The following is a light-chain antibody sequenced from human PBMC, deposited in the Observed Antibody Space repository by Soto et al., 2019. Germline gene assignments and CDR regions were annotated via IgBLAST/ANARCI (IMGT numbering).Light chain of an antibody. CDR3: QQYNNWRLPLT. Sequence: EIVMTQSPATLSVSPGERATLSCRASQSVSSNLAWYQQKPGQAPRLLIYGASTRATGIPARFSGSGSGTEFTLTISSLQSEDFAIFYCQQYNNWRLPLTFGGGTKVEIK. J-gene: IGKJ4*02. V-gene: IGKV3-15*01. CDR1: QSVSSN. CDR2: GAS.